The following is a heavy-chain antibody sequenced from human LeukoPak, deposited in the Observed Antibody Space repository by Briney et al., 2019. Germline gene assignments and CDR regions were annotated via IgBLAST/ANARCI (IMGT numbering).Heavy chain of an antibody. J-gene: IGHJ4*02. D-gene: IGHD1-26*01. CDR1: GYTFTSYY. Sequence: ASVKVSCKASGYTFTSYYMHLVRQAPGQGLEWMGIINPSGGSTSYAQKFQGRVTMTRDTSTSTVYMELSSLRSEDTAVYYCARDLRSYWELHYWGQGTLVTVSS. V-gene: IGHV1-46*01. CDR2: INPSGGST. CDR3: ARDLRSYWELHY.